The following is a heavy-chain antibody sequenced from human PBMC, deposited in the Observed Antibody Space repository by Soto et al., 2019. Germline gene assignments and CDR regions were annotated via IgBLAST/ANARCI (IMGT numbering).Heavy chain of an antibody. V-gene: IGHV3-21*01. CDR2: ISSGGSYI. J-gene: IGHJ5*02. D-gene: IGHD1-26*01. CDR3: TGDQDVSYDSYFDP. Sequence: EVQVVESGGGLVQPGGSLRLSCSFTFSMYSMSWVGQAPGKGLEWVASISSGGSYIKYADSVKGGCTISRDNDKNTVSLQMNSLRVDDTAVNFCTGDQDVSYDSYFDPWGQGTLVTVSS. CDR1: FTFSMYS.